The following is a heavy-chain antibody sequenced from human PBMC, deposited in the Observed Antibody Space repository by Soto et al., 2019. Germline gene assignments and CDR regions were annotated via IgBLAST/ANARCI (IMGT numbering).Heavy chain of an antibody. CDR3: ARGLGTNGLDV. D-gene: IGHD7-27*01. CDR1: GYKFTTYG. J-gene: IGHJ6*02. Sequence: QVQLLQSGAEVKKPGASVKVSCKASGYKFTTYGITWVRQTPGQGLEWLGGISTYNGNTDYAQNLQDRVTMTTETSTSTAYLEVRSLTSDDTAVYFWARGLGTNGLDVWGQGTTVTV. CDR2: ISTYNGNT. V-gene: IGHV1-18*04.